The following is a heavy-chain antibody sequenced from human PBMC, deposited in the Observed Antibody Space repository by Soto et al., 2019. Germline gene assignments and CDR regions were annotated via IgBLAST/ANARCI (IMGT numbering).Heavy chain of an antibody. D-gene: IGHD2-15*01. CDR2: INPGNGDT. V-gene: IGHV1-3*05. CDR3: AAGGGGSRY. Sequence: QVQLVQSGAEEKKSGASVKVSCKASGYTFISYAMHWVRQAPGQSLEWMGWINPGNGDTKYSQHLQGRVTLTRDTPANTAYMELTSLNSAGTAVYYCAAGGGGSRYWGQGTLVTVSS. J-gene: IGHJ4*02. CDR1: GYTFISYA.